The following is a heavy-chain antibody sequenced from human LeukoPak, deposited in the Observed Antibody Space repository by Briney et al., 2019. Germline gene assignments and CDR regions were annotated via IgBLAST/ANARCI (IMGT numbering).Heavy chain of an antibody. V-gene: IGHV1-2*02. Sequence: ASVKVSCKASGYTFAGYYIHWVRQAPGQGLEWMGWINPNSGGTDYAQKFQGRVTMTRDTSINTAYMELSRLRSDDTAVYYCAISSWYNYYYGMDVWGQGTTVTVSS. CDR3: AISSWYNYYYGMDV. J-gene: IGHJ6*02. CDR2: INPNSGGT. D-gene: IGHD6-13*01. CDR1: GYTFAGYY.